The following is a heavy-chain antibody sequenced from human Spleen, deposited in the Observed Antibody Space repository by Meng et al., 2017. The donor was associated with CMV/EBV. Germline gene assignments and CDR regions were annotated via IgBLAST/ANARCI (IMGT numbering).Heavy chain of an antibody. CDR1: GGSISSYY. CDR2: VYHNGKI. CDR3: ARGGVVPAAANYFHMDV. D-gene: IGHD2-2*01. J-gene: IGHJ6*02. Sequence: SETLSLTCTVSGGSISSYYWSWIRQPPGKGLEWIGYVYHNGKINHNPSLKSRVAMSVDTSKSQFSLKLRSATAADTAIYYCARGGVVPAAANYFHMDVWGHGTTVTVSS. V-gene: IGHV4-59*01.